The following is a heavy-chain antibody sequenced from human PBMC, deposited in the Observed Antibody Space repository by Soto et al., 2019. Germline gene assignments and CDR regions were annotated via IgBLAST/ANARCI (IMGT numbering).Heavy chain of an antibody. CDR1: GGSFSGYY. CDR3: ARDRGGRSSSGWYRRGNWFDP. J-gene: IGHJ5*02. V-gene: IGHV4-34*01. Sequence: SETLSLTCAVYGGSFSGYYWSWIRQPPGKGLEWIGEINHSGSTNYNPSLKSRVTISVDTSKNQFSLKLSSVTAADTAVYYCARDRGGRSSSGWYRRGNWFDPWGQGTLVTVSS. D-gene: IGHD6-19*01. CDR2: INHSGST.